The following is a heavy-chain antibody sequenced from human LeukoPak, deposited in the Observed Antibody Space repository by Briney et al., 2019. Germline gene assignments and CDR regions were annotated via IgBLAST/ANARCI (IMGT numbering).Heavy chain of an antibody. Sequence: SETLSLTCTVSGGSTSSGGYYWSWIRQHPGRGLEWIGYIYYSGSTYYNPSLKSRVTISVDTSKNQFSLKLSSVTAADTAVYYCARGSYSSSWYEGARWFDPWGQGTLVTVSS. CDR3: ARGSYSSSWYEGARWFDP. CDR2: IYYSGST. V-gene: IGHV4-31*03. CDR1: GGSTSSGGYY. D-gene: IGHD6-13*01. J-gene: IGHJ5*02.